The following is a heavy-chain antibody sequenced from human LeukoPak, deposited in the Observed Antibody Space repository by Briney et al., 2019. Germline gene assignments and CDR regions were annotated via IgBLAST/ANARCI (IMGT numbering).Heavy chain of an antibody. CDR1: GFTFSSYG. CDR3: ARDHQGVAAAGTWYYFDY. D-gene: IGHD6-13*01. CDR2: IWYDGSNK. V-gene: IGHV3-33*01. J-gene: IGHJ4*02. Sequence: PGGSLRLSCAASGFTFSSYGMHWVRQAPGKGLEWVAVIWYDGSNKYYADSVKGRFTISRDNSKNTLFLQMNSLRGEDTAVYYCARDHQGVAAAGTWYYFDYWGQGTLVTVSS.